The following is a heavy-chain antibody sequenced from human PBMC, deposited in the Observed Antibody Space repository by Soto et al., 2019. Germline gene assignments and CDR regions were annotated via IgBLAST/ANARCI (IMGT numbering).Heavy chain of an antibody. CDR2: IEYSGST. D-gene: IGHD4-17*01. J-gene: IGHJ4*02. V-gene: IGHV4-39*01. Sequence: QLQLQESGPGLVKPSETLSLTCTVSGGSISSSSCYWGWIRQPPGKGLEWIGSIEYSGSTYYNPSLKSRVTISVDTSKNQFSLKLSSVTAADTAVYYCARSMTTVVTLDYWGQGTLVSVSS. CDR1: GGSISSSSCY. CDR3: ARSMTTVVTLDY.